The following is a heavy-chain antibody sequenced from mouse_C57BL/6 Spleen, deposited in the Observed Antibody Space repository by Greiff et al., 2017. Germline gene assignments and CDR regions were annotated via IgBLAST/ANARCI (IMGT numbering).Heavy chain of an antibody. Sequence: EVQLQESGPELVKPGASVKISCKASGYSFTGYYMHWVKQSSEKSLEWIGEINPSTGGTSYNQKFKGKATLTVYKSSSTAYMQLKSLTSEDSAVYYCARHNYDYAMDYWGQGTSVTVSS. J-gene: IGHJ4*01. CDR1: GYSFTGYY. D-gene: IGHD2-4*01. CDR3: ARHNYDYAMDY. V-gene: IGHV1-43*01. CDR2: INPSTGGT.